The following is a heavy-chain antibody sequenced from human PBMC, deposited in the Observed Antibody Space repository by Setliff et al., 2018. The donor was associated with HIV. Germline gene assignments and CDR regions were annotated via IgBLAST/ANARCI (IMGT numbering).Heavy chain of an antibody. Sequence: PSETLSLTCTVSGGSISSYYWSWIRQSPGKGLEWIGYTYTSGSTNYNHNPSLKSRVTISVDTSKNQFSLKLSSVTAADTAVYYCARVQMAYAAFDVWGQGTMVTVSS. D-gene: IGHD4-17*01. V-gene: IGHV4-4*09. CDR1: GGSISSYY. CDR3: ARVQMAYAAFDV. CDR2: TYTSGST. J-gene: IGHJ3*01.